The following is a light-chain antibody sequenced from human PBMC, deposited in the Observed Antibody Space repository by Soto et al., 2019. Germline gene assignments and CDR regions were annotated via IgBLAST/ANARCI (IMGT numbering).Light chain of an antibody. J-gene: IGLJ1*01. Sequence: QSALTQPASVSGSPGQSITISCTGTSSDVGAYNYVSWYQQHPGKAPRLMIYDVNNRPSGASNRFSGSKSGNTASLTISGLQAEDEADYYCSSYTSSSTYVFGTGTKVTVL. CDR2: DVN. CDR3: SSYTSSSTYV. V-gene: IGLV2-14*03. CDR1: SSDVGAYNY.